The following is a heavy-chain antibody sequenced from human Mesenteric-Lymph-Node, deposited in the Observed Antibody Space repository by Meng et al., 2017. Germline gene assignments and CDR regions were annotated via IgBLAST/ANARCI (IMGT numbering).Heavy chain of an antibody. D-gene: IGHD3-10*01. V-gene: IGHV3-72*01. Sequence: EVLLVVSGGGLVRHGGSLSLSCVVSGFTFRDQNMHWVRQAQGKGLQWVGRTTNKPNGYTTEYSASVKGRFTISRDDLKNSLHLQMNSLKIEDTAVYYCVRGFRGFDSWGQGTLVTVSS. CDR3: VRGFRGFDS. J-gene: IGHJ4*02. CDR2: TTNKPNGYTT. CDR1: GFTFRDQN.